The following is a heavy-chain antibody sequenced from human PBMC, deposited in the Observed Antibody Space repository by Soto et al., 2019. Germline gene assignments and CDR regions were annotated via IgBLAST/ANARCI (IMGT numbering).Heavy chain of an antibody. V-gene: IGHV1-69*01. CDR3: AKGGELAGWMPFDS. J-gene: IGHJ4*02. Sequence: QVHLVQSGAEVKKPGSSVKVSCRASGGTFNTYGFNWVRQAPGQGLEWMGGIIPLFGTTTYAQNFQGRVTITAGPTTTKAFMGVGGLASGDTAVYFCAKGGELAGWMPFDSWGQGTLVTVSS. CDR2: IIPLFGTT. CDR1: GGTFNTYG. D-gene: IGHD6-19*01.